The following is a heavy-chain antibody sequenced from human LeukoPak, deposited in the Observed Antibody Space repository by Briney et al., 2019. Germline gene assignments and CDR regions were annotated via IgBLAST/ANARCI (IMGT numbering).Heavy chain of an antibody. V-gene: IGHV4-59*08. D-gene: IGHD3-3*01. CDR3: ARHGVLRFLEWSELYFFDY. CDR2: ISYSGTT. Sequence: PSETLSLTCTVSGGSISSYYWSWIRQPPGEGLEWIGYISYSGTTNYNPSLKSRVTISVDTSKNQFSLKLSSVTAADTAVYYCARHGVLRFLEWSELYFFDYWGQGTLVTVSS. CDR1: GGSISSYY. J-gene: IGHJ4*02.